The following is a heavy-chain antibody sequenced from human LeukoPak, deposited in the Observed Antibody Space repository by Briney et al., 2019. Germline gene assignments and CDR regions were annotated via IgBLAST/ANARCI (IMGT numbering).Heavy chain of an antibody. V-gene: IGHV3-23*01. CDR2: ISGSGGST. CDR3: ATDYYDSSGYPYYFDY. J-gene: IGHJ4*02. Sequence: GGSLRLSCAASGFTFSSYAVSWVRQAPGKGLEWVSAISGSGGSTYYADSGKGRFTISRDNSKNTLYLQMNSLRAEDTAVYYCATDYYDSSGYPYYFDYWGQGTLVTVSS. D-gene: IGHD3-22*01. CDR1: GFTFSSYA.